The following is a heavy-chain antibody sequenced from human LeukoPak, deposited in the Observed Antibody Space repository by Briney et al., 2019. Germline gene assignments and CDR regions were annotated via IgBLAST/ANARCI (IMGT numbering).Heavy chain of an antibody. CDR3: ARGDMIVVVITNSDAFDI. D-gene: IGHD3-22*01. J-gene: IGHJ3*02. CDR2: ISSSSSYI. CDR1: GFTFSSYS. V-gene: IGHV3-21*01. Sequence: GGSLRLSCAASGFTFSSYSMNWVRQAPGKGLEWVSSISSSSSYIYYADSVKGRFTISRDNAKNSLYLQMNSLRAEDTAVYYCARGDMIVVVITNSDAFDIWDQGTMVTVSS.